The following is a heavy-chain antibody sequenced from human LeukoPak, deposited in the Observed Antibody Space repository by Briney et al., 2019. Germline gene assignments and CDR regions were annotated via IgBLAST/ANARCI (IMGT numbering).Heavy chain of an antibody. CDR1: GFTFSSYD. D-gene: IGHD3-22*01. CDR2: IRYDGSNT. V-gene: IGHV3-30*02. CDR3: ARDDSSGYYSPPFDY. Sequence: GGSLRLSCEASGFTFSSYDMHWVRQAPGKGLEWVAFIRYDGSNTYYADSVKGRFTISRDNAKNSLYLQMNSLRAEDTAVYYCARDDSSGYYSPPFDYWGQGTLVTVSS. J-gene: IGHJ4*02.